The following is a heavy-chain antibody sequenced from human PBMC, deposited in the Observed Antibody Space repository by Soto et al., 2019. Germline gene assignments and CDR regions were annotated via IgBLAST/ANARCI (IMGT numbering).Heavy chain of an antibody. D-gene: IGHD6-13*01. J-gene: IGHJ5*02. V-gene: IGHV1-69*13. Sequence: SVKVSCKASGGTFSSYAISWVRQAPGQGLEWMGGIIPIFGTANYAQKFQGRVTITADESTSTAYMELSSLRSEDTAVYYCARGGSSWYVPWWFDPWGQGTLVTVSS. CDR3: ARGGSSWYVPWWFDP. CDR1: GGTFSSYA. CDR2: IIPIFGTA.